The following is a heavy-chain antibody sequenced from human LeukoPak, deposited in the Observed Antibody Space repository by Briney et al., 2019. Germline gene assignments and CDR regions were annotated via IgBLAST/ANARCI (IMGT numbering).Heavy chain of an antibody. V-gene: IGHV4-59*12. CDR1: GGSISSYY. J-gene: IGHJ5*02. Sequence: SETLSLICTVSGGSISSYYWSWIRQPPGKGLEWIGYIYYSGSTNYNPSLKSRVTMSVDTSKNQCSLKLSSVTAADTAVYYCAREWYYETNWFDPWGQGTLVTVSS. CDR2: IYYSGST. CDR3: AREWYYETNWFDP. D-gene: IGHD3-22*01.